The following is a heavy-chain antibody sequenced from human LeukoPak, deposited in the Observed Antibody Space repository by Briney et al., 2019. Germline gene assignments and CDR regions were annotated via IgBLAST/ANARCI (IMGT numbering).Heavy chain of an antibody. CDR1: GYTFTSYY. V-gene: IGHV1-46*01. CDR3: ARDSLEAGDAFDI. J-gene: IGHJ3*02. Sequence: ASVKVSCXASGYTFTSYYMHWVRQAPGQGLEWMGIINPSGGSTSYAQKFQGRVTMTRDTSTSTVYMELSSLRSEDTAVYYCARDSLEAGDAFDIWGQGTMVTVSS. CDR2: INPSGGST.